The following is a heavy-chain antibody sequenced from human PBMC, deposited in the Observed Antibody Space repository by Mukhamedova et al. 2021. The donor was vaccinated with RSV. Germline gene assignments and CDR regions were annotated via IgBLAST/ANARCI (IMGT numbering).Heavy chain of an antibody. V-gene: IGHV3-33*01. Sequence: VAFIWYDGSNKYYIDSVKGRFTISRDNSEDTIYLQMNRLRAEDTAMYFCARDPKWGSPPLTVDYWGQGTLVTVSS. CDR2: IWYDGSNK. J-gene: IGHJ4*02. CDR3: ARDPKWGSPPLTVDY. D-gene: IGHD1-26*01.